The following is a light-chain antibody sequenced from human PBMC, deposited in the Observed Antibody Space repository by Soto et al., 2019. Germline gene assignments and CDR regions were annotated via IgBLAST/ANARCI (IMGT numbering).Light chain of an antibody. J-gene: IGLJ3*02. Sequence: QSVLTQPPSVSGAPGQGVTISCTGSSSNTGAGYDVHWYQQLPGTAPKLLIYGNSNRPSGVPDRFSGSKSGYTASLTVSGLQTEDEAFYYCSSSAGIYHYLVFGGGTQLTVL. CDR1: SSNTGAGYD. CDR2: GNS. V-gene: IGLV1-40*01. CDR3: SSSAGIYHYLV.